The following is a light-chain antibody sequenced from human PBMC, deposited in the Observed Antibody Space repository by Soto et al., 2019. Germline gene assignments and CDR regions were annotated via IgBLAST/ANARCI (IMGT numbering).Light chain of an antibody. CDR2: AAS. Sequence: DIQMTQAPSSLSASLRDGVTITCRASQSISGYLNWYQQKPGRAPKLLIYAASSLQSGVPSRFSGSGSGTDFTLTISSLQPEDFATYYCQQSYSTPLTFGGGTKV. J-gene: IGKJ4*01. V-gene: IGKV1-39*01. CDR1: QSISGY. CDR3: QQSYSTPLT.